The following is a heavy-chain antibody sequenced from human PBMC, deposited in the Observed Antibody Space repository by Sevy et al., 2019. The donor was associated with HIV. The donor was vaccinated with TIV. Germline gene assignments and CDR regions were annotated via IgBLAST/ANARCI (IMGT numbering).Heavy chain of an antibody. J-gene: IGHJ5*02. CDR2: IYYSGST. CDR3: ARAGSSSWSGYNWFDP. D-gene: IGHD6-13*01. CDR1: GGSISSGGYY. V-gene: IGHV4-31*03. Sequence: SETLSLTCTVSGGSISSGGYYWSWIRQHPGKGLEWIGYIYYSGSTYYNPSLKSRVTISVDTSKNQFSLKLSSVTAADTAVYYCARAGSSSWSGYNWFDPWGQRTLVTVSS.